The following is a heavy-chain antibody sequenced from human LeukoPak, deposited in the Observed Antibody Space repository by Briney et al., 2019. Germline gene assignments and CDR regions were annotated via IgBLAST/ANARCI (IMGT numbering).Heavy chain of an antibody. CDR3: ARACGGDCYLSDY. D-gene: IGHD2-21*02. Sequence: GGSLRLSCAASGFTFSDYYMSWIRQAPGKGLEWVSSISTSGSYIYYAYSVKGQFTISRDNAKNSLYLQMNSLRAEDTAVYYCARACGGDCYLSDYWGQGTLVTVSS. CDR2: ISTSGSYI. V-gene: IGHV3-11*04. J-gene: IGHJ4*02. CDR1: GFTFSDYY.